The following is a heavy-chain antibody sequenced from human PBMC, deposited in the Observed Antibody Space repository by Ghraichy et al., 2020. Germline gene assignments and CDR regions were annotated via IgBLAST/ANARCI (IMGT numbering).Heavy chain of an antibody. D-gene: IGHD3-22*01. Sequence: GESLRLSCAASGFSFNLYAMNWVRQAPGKGPEWISYITSSSSTRYYADSVEGRFTISRDNAKRSLFLQMNNLRDEDTAVYYCARDHFYDSSRYCDHWGQGTLVTVSS. CDR3: ARDHFYDSSRYCDH. CDR2: ITSSSSTR. CDR1: GFSFNLYA. V-gene: IGHV3-48*02. J-gene: IGHJ4*02.